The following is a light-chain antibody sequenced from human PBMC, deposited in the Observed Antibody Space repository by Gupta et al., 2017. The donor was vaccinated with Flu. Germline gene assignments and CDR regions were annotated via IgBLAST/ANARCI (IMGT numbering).Light chain of an antibody. J-gene: IGKJ2*01. V-gene: IGKV3-20*01. Sequence: ETVLTQSPGTLSLSPGERATLFCRANQNIGTTSLAWHQHKPGQAPRLLIYNTSRRATGVPDRFSGGRSGTEFTLTISRREPEEFAMYYCHHEGSTSIIFGQGTKMEIK. CDR3: HHEGSTSII. CDR1: QNIGTTS. CDR2: NTS.